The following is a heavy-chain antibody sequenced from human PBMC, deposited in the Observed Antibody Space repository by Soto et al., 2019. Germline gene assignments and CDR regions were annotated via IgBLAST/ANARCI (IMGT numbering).Heavy chain of an antibody. J-gene: IGHJ6*02. D-gene: IGHD3-22*01. V-gene: IGHV5-51*01. CDR2: IYTGHSDP. CDR3: ARHGPRVYYDNSDYYYYGMDV. CDR1: RYSFTIDW. Sequence: GDPLKIYCKDTRYSFTIDWIGSVRPMPGKGLEWMRIIYTGHSDPTYSPSFQGKVTIPADKSISTAYLQWSSLKASDTAMYYCARHGPRVYYDNSDYYYYGMDVWGQGTTVTVSS.